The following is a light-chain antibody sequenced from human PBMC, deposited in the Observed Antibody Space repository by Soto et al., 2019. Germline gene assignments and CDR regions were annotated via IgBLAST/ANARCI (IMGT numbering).Light chain of an antibody. CDR1: QNIVNY. J-gene: IGKJ4*01. CDR3: QQYEELPLT. V-gene: IGKV1-33*01. Sequence: DVQLTQSPSTLSASVGDSVAITCQASQNIVNYLNWFQHRPGKAPQLLISDASHLEPGVPSRFSGQRSWTDFTLIINNLQPDDFATYYCQQYEELPLTFGGGTRV. CDR2: DAS.